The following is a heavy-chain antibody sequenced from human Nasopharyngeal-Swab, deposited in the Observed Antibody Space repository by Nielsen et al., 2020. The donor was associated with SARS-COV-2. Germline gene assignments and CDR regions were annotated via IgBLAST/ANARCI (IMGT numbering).Heavy chain of an antibody. CDR3: ATQSAVFGVVTYYYIDY. Sequence: GESLKISCKGSGYRFTSYWITWVRQMPGKGLEWMGTIDPSDSYPNYCPSLEGHVPTSADTSTSTAYLQWSSLKASDTAMYYCATQSAVFGVVTYYYIDYWGQGTLVTVSS. D-gene: IGHD3-3*01. CDR2: IDPSDSYP. CDR1: GYRFTSYW. V-gene: IGHV5-10-1*01. J-gene: IGHJ4*02.